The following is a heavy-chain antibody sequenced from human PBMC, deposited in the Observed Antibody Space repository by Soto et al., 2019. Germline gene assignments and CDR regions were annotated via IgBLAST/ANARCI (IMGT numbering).Heavy chain of an antibody. CDR3: ARGYDILTGYPTFDY. CDR2: ISGSGGST. J-gene: IGHJ4*02. D-gene: IGHD3-9*01. Sequence: GGSLRLSCAASGFTFSSYAMSWVRQAPGKGLEWVSAISGSGGSTYYADSVKGRFTISRDNSKNTLYLQMNSLRAEDTAVYYCARGYDILTGYPTFDYWGQGTLVTVSS. CDR1: GFTFSSYA. V-gene: IGHV3-23*01.